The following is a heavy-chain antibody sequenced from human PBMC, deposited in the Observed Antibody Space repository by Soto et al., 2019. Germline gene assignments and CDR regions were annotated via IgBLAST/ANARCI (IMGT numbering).Heavy chain of an antibody. V-gene: IGHV4-59*08. J-gene: IGHJ4*02. CDR2: IHYSGSN. D-gene: IGHD1-26*01. CDR3: ARLDRDSYNTRNFDC. CDR1: GGSSSKYY. Sequence: QVQLQESGPGLVKPSETLSLTCTVSGGSSSKYYWCWVRQAPGQGLEWIGYIHYSGSNNYNPSLKSRVTISSDTSKNQFALNLTTVTGADTAVYHCARLDRDSYNTRNFDCWGQGTLVTRSS.